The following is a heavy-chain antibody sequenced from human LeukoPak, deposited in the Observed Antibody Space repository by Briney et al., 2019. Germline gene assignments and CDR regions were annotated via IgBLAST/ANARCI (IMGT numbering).Heavy chain of an antibody. CDR2: IIPILGIA. V-gene: IGHV1-69*02. CDR3: ASGRVGMVYASTHFDY. D-gene: IGHD2-8*01. Sequence: GASVKVSCKASGGTFSSYTISWVRQAPGQGLEWMGRIIPILGIANYAQKFQGRVTITTDESTSTAYMELSSLRSEDTAVCYCASGRVGMVYASTHFDYWGQGTLVTVSS. J-gene: IGHJ4*02. CDR1: GGTFSSYT.